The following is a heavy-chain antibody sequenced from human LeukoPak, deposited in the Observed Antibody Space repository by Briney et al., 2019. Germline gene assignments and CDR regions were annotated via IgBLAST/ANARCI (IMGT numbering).Heavy chain of an antibody. D-gene: IGHD6-13*01. Sequence: GGSLRLSCAASGFTFSSYSMNWVRQAPGKGLEWVAIIAYDGSNKYYADSVKGRFTISRDNSKNTLYLQMNSLRAEDTAVYYCAKDPHPYSSSWPIIYYFDYWGQGTLVTVSS. CDR2: IAYDGSNK. V-gene: IGHV3-30*02. CDR1: GFTFSSYS. CDR3: AKDPHPYSSSWPIIYYFDY. J-gene: IGHJ4*02.